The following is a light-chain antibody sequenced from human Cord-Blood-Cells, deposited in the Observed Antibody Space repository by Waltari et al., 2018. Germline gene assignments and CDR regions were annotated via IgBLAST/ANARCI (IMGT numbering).Light chain of an antibody. J-gene: IGKJ4*01. CDR2: AAS. V-gene: IGKV1-39*01. CDR1: QSISSY. Sequence: DIQMTQSPSSLSASVGDRVTITCRASQSISSYLNWYQQKPGKAPKLLIYAASSLQSGVPSRFSGSGSGTDFTLTNSSLQPEDFATYYCQQSYSTHLTFGGGTKVEIK. CDR3: QQSYSTHLT.